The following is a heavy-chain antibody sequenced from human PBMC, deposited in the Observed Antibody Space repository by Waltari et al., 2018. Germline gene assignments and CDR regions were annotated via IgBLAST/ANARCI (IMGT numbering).Heavy chain of an antibody. D-gene: IGHD4-17*01. Sequence: QLQLQESGPGLVKPSETLSLTCTVSGASVSSRIHYWGWIRQYPGKGLEWSGSITHGGSFSSIPSLSRRVPLFVDPSKNQFSLRVNSVTAADMALYYCARHMTTVTTSSFDYWGQGALVTVSS. V-gene: IGHV4-39*01. CDR1: GASVSSRIHY. CDR2: ITHGGSF. J-gene: IGHJ4*02. CDR3: ARHMTTVTTSSFDY.